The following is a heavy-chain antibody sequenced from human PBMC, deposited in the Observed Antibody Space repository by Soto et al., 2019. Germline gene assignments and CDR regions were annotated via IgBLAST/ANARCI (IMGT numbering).Heavy chain of an antibody. J-gene: IGHJ4*02. CDR2: ISSSGGST. CDR3: AKVAGGG. CDR1: GFTFSSYT. V-gene: IGHV3-23*01. Sequence: EVQLLESGGGLVQPGGSLRLSCAASGFTFSSYTMSWVRQAPGKGLEWVSVISSSGGSTYYADSVRGRFTISRDNSKNTLYLQMNSLRGEDTAVFYCAKVAGGGWGQGTLVTVSS. D-gene: IGHD3-16*01.